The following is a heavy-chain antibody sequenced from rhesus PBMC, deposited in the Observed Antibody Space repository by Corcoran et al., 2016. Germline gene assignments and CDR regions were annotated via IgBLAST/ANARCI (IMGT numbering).Heavy chain of an antibody. J-gene: IGHJ1*01. Sequence: EVPLVESGGGLVQPGGSLRLSCAASGFTFSSYGMSLVPQATGKGLECGASNSRANRYIVYAEAVKGRFTISRENAKNSMSLQMNSLRAEDTAVYDWTSMSGITSYFEFWGQGALVTVSS. D-gene: IGHD1-20*01. V-gene: IGHV3S16*01. CDR1: GFTFSSYG. CDR3: TSMSGITSYFEF. CDR2: NSRANRYI.